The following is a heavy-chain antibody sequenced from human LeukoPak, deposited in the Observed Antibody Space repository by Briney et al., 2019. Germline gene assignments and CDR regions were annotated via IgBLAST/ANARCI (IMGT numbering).Heavy chain of an antibody. Sequence: PSETLSLTCTVSGGSISSSSYYWGWIRQPPGKGLERIGSMYYSGSTYDNPSLKSRVTISIDTAKNQLSLKLSSVTAADTAVYYCARHRAGAGYYFDYWGQGTLVTVSS. J-gene: IGHJ4*02. D-gene: IGHD6-13*01. CDR1: GGSISSSSYY. CDR2: MYYSGST. CDR3: ARHRAGAGYYFDY. V-gene: IGHV4-39*01.